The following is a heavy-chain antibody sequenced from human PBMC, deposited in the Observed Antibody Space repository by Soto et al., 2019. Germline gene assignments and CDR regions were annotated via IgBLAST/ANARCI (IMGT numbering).Heavy chain of an antibody. V-gene: IGHV1-69*15. CDR2: ITPIYPTT. Sequence: QVQLVQSGAEVRKPGSSVQVSCKASGGTFYTYTFSWVRPAPGQGLEWMGSITPIYPTTNYAEKFQGRLTVTADGSTNTAYMELNSLTSDDTAVYYCARIPRYSFPTSDDLDSWGQGTLVTVSS. J-gene: IGHJ4*02. D-gene: IGHD5-18*01. CDR3: ARIPRYSFPTSDDLDS. CDR1: GGTFYTYT.